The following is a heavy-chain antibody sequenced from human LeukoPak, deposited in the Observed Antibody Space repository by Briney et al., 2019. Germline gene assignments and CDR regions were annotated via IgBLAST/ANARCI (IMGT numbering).Heavy chain of an antibody. CDR2: ISSSSSYI. J-gene: IGHJ3*02. V-gene: IGHV3-21*01. Sequence: GGSLRPSCAASGFTFSSYSTNWVRQAPGKGLEWVSSISSSSSYIYYADSVKGRFTISRDNAKNSLYLQMNSLRAEDTAVYYCARVHSSGYYNAFDIWGQGTMVTVSS. CDR3: ARVHSSGYYNAFDI. CDR1: GFTFSSYS. D-gene: IGHD3-22*01.